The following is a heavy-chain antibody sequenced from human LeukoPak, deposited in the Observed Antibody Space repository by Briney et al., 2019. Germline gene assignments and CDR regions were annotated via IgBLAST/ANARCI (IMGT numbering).Heavy chain of an antibody. D-gene: IGHD3-9*01. CDR2: ISGSGGST. V-gene: IGHV3-23*01. CDR1: GFTFSSYA. J-gene: IGHJ5*02. CDR3: AKDLYDILTGGSWFDP. Sequence: GGSLRLSCAASGFTFSSYAMSWVRQAPGKGLEWVSAISGSGGSTYYADSVKGRLTISRDNSKNTLYLQMNSLRAEDTAVYYCAKDLYDILTGGSWFDPWGQGTLVTVSS.